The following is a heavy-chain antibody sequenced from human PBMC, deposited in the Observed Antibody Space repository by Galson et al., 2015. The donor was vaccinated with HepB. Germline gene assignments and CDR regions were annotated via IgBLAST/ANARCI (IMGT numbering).Heavy chain of an antibody. CDR1: GGTFSSYA. CDR3: ARPYYYDSSGYYDLYDAFDI. Sequence: SVKVSCKASGGTFSSYAISWVRQAPGQGLEWMGRIIPILGIANYAQKFQGRVTITADKSTSTAYMELSSLRSEDTAVYYCARPYYYDSSGYYDLYDAFDIWGQGTMVTVSS. CDR2: IIPILGIA. D-gene: IGHD3-22*01. V-gene: IGHV1-69*04. J-gene: IGHJ3*02.